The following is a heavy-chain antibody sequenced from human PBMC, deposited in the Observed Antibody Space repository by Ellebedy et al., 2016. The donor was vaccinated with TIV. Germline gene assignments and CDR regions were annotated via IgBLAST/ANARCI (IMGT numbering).Heavy chain of an antibody. J-gene: IGHJ6*03. Sequence: GGSLRLSXAASGFTFSSYGMHWVRQAPGKGLEWVAVISYDGSNKYYADSVKGRFTISRDNSKNTLYLQMNSLRAEDTAVYYCAKSVGYAIGYYMDVWGKGTTVTVSS. V-gene: IGHV3-30*18. D-gene: IGHD2-8*01. CDR3: AKSVGYAIGYYMDV. CDR2: ISYDGSNK. CDR1: GFTFSSYG.